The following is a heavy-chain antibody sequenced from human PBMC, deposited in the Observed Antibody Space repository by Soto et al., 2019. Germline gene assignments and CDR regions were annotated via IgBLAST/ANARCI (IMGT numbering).Heavy chain of an antibody. CDR3: ARDKGDYVEFWYYYYYMDV. CDR1: GFTFSSYW. J-gene: IGHJ6*03. D-gene: IGHD4-17*01. Sequence: GGSLRLSCAASGFTFSSYWMSWVRQAPGKGLEWVANIKQDGSEKYYVDSVKGRFTISRDNAQNSLYLQMNSLRAEDTAVYYCARDKGDYVEFWYYYYYMDVWGKGTTVTVSS. CDR2: IKQDGSEK. V-gene: IGHV3-7*01.